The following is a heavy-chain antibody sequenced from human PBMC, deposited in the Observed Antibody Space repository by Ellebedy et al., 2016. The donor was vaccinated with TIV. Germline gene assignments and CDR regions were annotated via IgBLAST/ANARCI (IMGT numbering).Heavy chain of an antibody. CDR2: IPPVFCSP. J-gene: IGHJ4*02. D-gene: IGHD3-22*01. V-gene: IGHV1-69*06. CDR3: SRLTYDSSGYSFDQ. CDR1: GYTFTNYG. Sequence: AASVKVSCKASGYTFTNYGISWVRQAPRQGLKWLGGIPPVFCSPEYAQKFQGSFTISADKSTTTAYMELSRLGSDNAAVYFCSRLTYDSSGYSFDQWGQGTLVTVSS.